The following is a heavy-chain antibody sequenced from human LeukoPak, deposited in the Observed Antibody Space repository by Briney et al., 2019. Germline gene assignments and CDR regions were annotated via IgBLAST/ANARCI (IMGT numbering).Heavy chain of an antibody. J-gene: IGHJ4*02. CDR2: IFHSGGT. Sequence: SETLSLTCTVSGGSISSSSYYWGWIRQPPGKGLEWIGSIFHSGGTYYNPSLKSRVTISVDTSKNQFSVKLSSVTAADTAVYYCARQEDDVLTGYYLNYWGQGTLVTVSS. CDR3: ARQEDDVLTGYYLNY. D-gene: IGHD3-9*01. V-gene: IGHV4-39*01. CDR1: GGSISSSSYY.